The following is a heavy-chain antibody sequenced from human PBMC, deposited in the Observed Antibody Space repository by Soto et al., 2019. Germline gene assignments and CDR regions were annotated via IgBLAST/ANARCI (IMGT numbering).Heavy chain of an antibody. Sequence: SETLSLTCTVSGGSISSSSYYWGWIRQPPGKGLEWIGSIYYSGSTYYNPSLKSRVTISVDTSKNQFSLKLSSVTAADTAVYYCARDGKGYSYGPFDYWGQGTLVTVSS. J-gene: IGHJ4*02. CDR1: GGSISSSSYY. CDR3: ARDGKGYSYGPFDY. CDR2: IYYSGST. V-gene: IGHV4-39*01. D-gene: IGHD5-18*01.